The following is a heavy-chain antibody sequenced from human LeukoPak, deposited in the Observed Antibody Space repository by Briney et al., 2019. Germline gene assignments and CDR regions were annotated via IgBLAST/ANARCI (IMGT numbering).Heavy chain of an antibody. CDR3: ARVYCSSTSCYYFDH. CDR2: IYYSGTT. Sequence: SETLSLTCTVSGGSISGNYYWGWIRQTPGKGLEWIGRIYYSGTTYYNPSLKSRVTISVDTSKNQFSLKLSSVTAADTAVYYCARVYCSSTSCYYFDHWGQGTLVTVSS. J-gene: IGHJ4*02. V-gene: IGHV4-39*07. CDR1: GGSISGNYY. D-gene: IGHD2-2*01.